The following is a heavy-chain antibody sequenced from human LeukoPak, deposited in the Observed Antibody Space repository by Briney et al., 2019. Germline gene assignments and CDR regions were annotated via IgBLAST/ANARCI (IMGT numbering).Heavy chain of an antibody. D-gene: IGHD4-17*01. V-gene: IGHV3-23*01. CDR3: ATDVMTTVTPWDYYGMDV. CDR2: ISGSGGST. Sequence: GGSLRLSCAASGFTFSSYAMSWVRQAPGKGLEWVSAISGSGGSTYYADSVRGRFTISRDNSKNTLYLQMNSLRAEDTAVYYCATDVMTTVTPWDYYGMDVWGQGTTVTVSS. CDR1: GFTFSSYA. J-gene: IGHJ6*02.